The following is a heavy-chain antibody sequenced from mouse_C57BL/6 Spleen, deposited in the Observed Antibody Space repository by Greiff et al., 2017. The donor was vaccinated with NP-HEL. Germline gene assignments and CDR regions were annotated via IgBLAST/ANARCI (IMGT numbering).Heavy chain of an antibody. CDR1: GFTFSSYG. CDR2: ISSGGSYT. J-gene: IGHJ1*03. V-gene: IGHV5-6*02. CDR3: ARHKENDYSSYWYFDV. Sequence: EVMLVESGGDLVKPGGSLKLSCAASGFTFSSYGMSWVRQTPDKRLEWVATISSGGSYTYYPDSVKGRFTISRDNAKNTLYLQMSSLKSEDTAMYYCARHKENDYSSYWYFDVWGTGTTVTVSS. D-gene: IGHD2-4*01.